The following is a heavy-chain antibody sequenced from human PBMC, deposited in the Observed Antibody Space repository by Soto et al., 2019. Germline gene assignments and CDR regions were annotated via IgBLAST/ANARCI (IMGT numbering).Heavy chain of an antibody. V-gene: IGHV4-30-4*01. D-gene: IGHD3-3*01. CDR3: AQRSGFYTGIDF. J-gene: IGHJ4*02. CDR2: YYYSGTT. Sequence: PSETLSLTCTVSGGPGSGDDYYWSWLRQPPGKGLEWIGSYYYSGTTYYNPSLKSRVTISVDTSKSHFSLTMSSVTAADTAVYFCAQRSGFYTGIDFWGQGTLVTVSS. CDR1: GGPGSGDDYY.